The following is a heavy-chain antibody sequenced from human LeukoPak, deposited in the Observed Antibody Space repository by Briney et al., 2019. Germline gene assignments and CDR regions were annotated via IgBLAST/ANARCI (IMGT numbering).Heavy chain of an antibody. CDR2: IRYDGSNK. J-gene: IGHJ4*02. D-gene: IGHD3-3*01. CDR3: AKVGHPTIFGVVIMFFDY. CDR1: GFTFSSYG. V-gene: IGHV3-30*02. Sequence: PGGSLRLSCAASGFTFSSYGMHWVRQAPGKGLEWVAFIRYDGSNKYYADSVKGRFTISRDNSKNTLYLQMNSLRAEDTAVYYCAKVGHPTIFGVVIMFFDYWGQGTLVTVSS.